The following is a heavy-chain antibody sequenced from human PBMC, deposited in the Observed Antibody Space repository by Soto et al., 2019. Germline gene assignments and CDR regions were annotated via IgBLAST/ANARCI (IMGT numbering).Heavy chain of an antibody. CDR1: GYTFTSYY. Sequence: ASVKVSCKASGYTFTSYYIHWVRQAPGQGLEWMGWVNPNSGDTHYAQKFQGWVTMTTDTSISTAYMELNRLRSDDTAVYYCARVRYYGMDVWGQGTTVTVSS. CDR3: ARVRYYGMDV. V-gene: IGHV1-2*04. J-gene: IGHJ6*02. CDR2: VNPNSGDT.